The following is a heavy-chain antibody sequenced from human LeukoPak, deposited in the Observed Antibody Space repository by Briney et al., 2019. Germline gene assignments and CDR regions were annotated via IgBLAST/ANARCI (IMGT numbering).Heavy chain of an antibody. Sequence: ASVKVSCKASGYTFTSYAMNWVRQAPGQGLEWMGWINTNTGNPTYAPGFTGRFVFSLDTSVTTAYLQISSLKAEDTAFYYCARRSMVQHLDVWGKGTTVTVSS. V-gene: IGHV7-4-1*02. CDR3: ARRSMVQHLDV. CDR2: INTNTGNP. D-gene: IGHD3-10*01. CDR1: GYTFTSYA. J-gene: IGHJ6*04.